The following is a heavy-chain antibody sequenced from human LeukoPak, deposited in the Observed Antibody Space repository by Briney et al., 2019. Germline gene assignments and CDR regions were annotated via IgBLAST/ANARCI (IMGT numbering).Heavy chain of an antibody. CDR3: ARDSRATYYDFWSGYYYMDV. J-gene: IGHJ6*03. V-gene: IGHV3-7*01. Sequence: QPGESLRLSCAASGFTFTTYWMSWVRQAPGKGLEWAANIKQDGSEKYYVDSVKGRFTISRDNAKNSLYLQMNSLRAGDTAVYYCARDSRATYYDFWSGYYYMDVWGKGTTVTVSS. D-gene: IGHD3-3*01. CDR2: IKQDGSEK. CDR1: GFTFTTYW.